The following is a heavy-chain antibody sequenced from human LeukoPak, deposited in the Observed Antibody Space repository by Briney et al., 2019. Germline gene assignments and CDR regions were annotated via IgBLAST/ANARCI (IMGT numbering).Heavy chain of an antibody. CDR1: GFTFSSYE. CDR2: ISSSGTTK. CDR3: ARSNRDAFDM. J-gene: IGHJ3*02. Sequence: GGSLRLSCAASGFTFSSYEMIWVRQGPGKGLEWVSYISSSGTTKYYADSVKGRFTLSRDNAKKSLSLQMNSLRDEDTAIYYCARSNRDAFDMWGQGTVVTVSS. D-gene: IGHD2/OR15-2a*01. V-gene: IGHV3-48*03.